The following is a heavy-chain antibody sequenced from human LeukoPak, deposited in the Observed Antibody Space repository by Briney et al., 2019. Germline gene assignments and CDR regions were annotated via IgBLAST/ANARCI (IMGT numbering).Heavy chain of an antibody. CDR1: GFSFSSYA. D-gene: IGHD2-2*01. J-gene: IGHJ5*02. CDR2: IRFDGSNK. CDR3: AKEGRYCTSSSCPIGGNWFDA. V-gene: IGHV3-30*02. Sequence: SGGPLRLSCAASGFSFSSYAMHWVRQAPGKGLEWVAFIRFDGSNKYYADSVKGRFTISRDNSKNTLNLQMNSLRPEDTAVYYCAKEGRYCTSSSCPIGGNWFDAWSQGTLVTVSS.